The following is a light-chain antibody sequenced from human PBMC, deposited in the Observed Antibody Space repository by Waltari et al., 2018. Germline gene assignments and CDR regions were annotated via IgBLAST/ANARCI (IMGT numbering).Light chain of an antibody. CDR1: NSNIGSNY. V-gene: IGLV1-47*01. CDR2: RNA. Sequence: QSVLIQPPSVSGTPGQRVTISCSGANSNIGSNYVYWFAHLPGEAPKLLVFRNAQRPSGVPGRFSGSKSCTPAPLAIRGLQSEDEADVYCATWDDSLGGAIFGPGPKVTVL. J-gene: IGLJ1*01. CDR3: ATWDDSLGGAI.